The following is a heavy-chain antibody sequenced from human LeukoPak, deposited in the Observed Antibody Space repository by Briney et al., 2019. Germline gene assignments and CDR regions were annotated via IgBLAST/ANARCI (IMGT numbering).Heavy chain of an antibody. D-gene: IGHD3-3*01. CDR1: GGSISSYY. V-gene: IGHV4-4*07. Sequence: SETLSLTCTVSGGSISSYYWSWIRQPAGKGLEWIGRIYTSGSTNYNPSLKSRVTMSVDTSKNQFSLKLSSVTAADTAVYYCARDAKYYDFWSGYNWFDPWGQGTLVTVSS. CDR2: IYTSGST. CDR3: ARDAKYYDFWSGYNWFDP. J-gene: IGHJ5*02.